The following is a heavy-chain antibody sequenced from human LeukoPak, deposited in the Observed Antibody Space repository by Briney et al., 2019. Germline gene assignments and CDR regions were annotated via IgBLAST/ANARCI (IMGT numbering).Heavy chain of an antibody. Sequence: GGSLRLSCAASGFTFSSYAMSWVRQAPGKGLEWVSTISSSGSHTYYADSVKGRFTISRDNSKNTLYLQMTSLRAEDTAVYYCAKDQGTTVTRAVLFDYWGQGSLVTVSS. CDR3: AKDQGTTVTRAVLFDY. J-gene: IGHJ4*02. V-gene: IGHV3-23*01. CDR2: ISSSGSHT. D-gene: IGHD4-11*01. CDR1: GFTFSSYA.